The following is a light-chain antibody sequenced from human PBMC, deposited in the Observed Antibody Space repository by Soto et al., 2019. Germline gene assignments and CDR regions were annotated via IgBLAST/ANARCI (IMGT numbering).Light chain of an antibody. J-gene: IGLJ1*01. CDR3: GAWADSLTGYV. Sequence: VLTQPPSASGTPGQRVAISCSGGSSNIGHNSVNWYQQLPGTAPKLLIYSNNQRPSGVPDRFSGSKSGTSASLAISGLQSEDEAHYYCGAWADSLTGYVFGTGTKVTVL. CDR1: SSNIGHNS. V-gene: IGLV1-44*01. CDR2: SNN.